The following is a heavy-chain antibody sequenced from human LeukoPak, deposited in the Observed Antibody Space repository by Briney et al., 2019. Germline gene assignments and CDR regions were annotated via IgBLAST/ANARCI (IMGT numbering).Heavy chain of an antibody. V-gene: IGHV1-46*01. CDR3: ARDAKVTMVRGVGVDY. CDR2: INPSGGST. D-gene: IGHD3-10*01. J-gene: IGHJ4*02. CDR1: RYTFTSYY. Sequence: ASVKVSCKASRYTFTSYYMHWVRQAPGQGLEWMGIINPSGGSTSYAQKFQGRVTMTRDTSTSTVYMELSSLRSEDTAVYYCARDAKVTMVRGVGVDYWGQGTLVTVSS.